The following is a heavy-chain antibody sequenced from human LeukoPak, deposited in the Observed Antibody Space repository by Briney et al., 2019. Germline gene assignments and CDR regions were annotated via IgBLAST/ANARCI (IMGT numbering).Heavy chain of an antibody. Sequence: GGSLRLSCAASGFTFSSYAMSWVRHAPGKGLEWVSAISGSGGSTYYADSVKGRFTISRDNSKNTLYLQMNSLRAEDTAVYYCAKGSQWEPLYFDYWGQGTLVTVSS. CDR1: GFTFSSYA. CDR2: ISGSGGST. J-gene: IGHJ4*02. V-gene: IGHV3-23*01. D-gene: IGHD1-26*01. CDR3: AKGSQWEPLYFDY.